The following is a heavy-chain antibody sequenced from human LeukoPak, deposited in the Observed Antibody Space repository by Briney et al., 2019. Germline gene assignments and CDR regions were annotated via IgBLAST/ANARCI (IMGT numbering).Heavy chain of an antibody. CDR1: GFTFSSYS. D-gene: IGHD2-2*01. CDR2: ISSSSSYI. V-gene: IGHV3-21*01. Sequence: GGSLRLSCAASGFTFSSYSMNWVRQAPGKGLEWVSSISSSSSYIYYADSVKGRFTISRDNAKNSLYLQMDSLRAEDTAVYYCARDLGYCSSTSCFLDAFDIWGQGTMVTVSS. J-gene: IGHJ3*02. CDR3: ARDLGYCSSTSCFLDAFDI.